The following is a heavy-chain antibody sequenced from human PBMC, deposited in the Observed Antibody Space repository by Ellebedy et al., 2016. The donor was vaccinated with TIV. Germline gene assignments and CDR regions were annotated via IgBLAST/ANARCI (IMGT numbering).Heavy chain of an antibody. CDR3: ARDMELNY. D-gene: IGHD4/OR15-4a*01. Sequence: SETLSLXXAVYGGSFSGYYWSWIRQPPGKGLEWIGYIYYSGSTNYNPSLKSRVTISVDTSKNQFSLKLSSVTAADTAVYYCARDMELNYWGQGTLVTVSS. V-gene: IGHV4-59*01. J-gene: IGHJ4*02. CDR2: IYYSGST. CDR1: GGSFSGYY.